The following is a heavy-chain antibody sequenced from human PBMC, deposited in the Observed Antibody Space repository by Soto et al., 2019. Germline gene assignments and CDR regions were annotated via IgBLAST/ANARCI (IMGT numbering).Heavy chain of an antibody. CDR3: ARGDEMTAVTIFEY. CDR2: VIPVFNTS. CDR1: GGAFGLYS. V-gene: IGHV1-69*13. Sequence: SVKVSCKASGGAFGLYSVSWVLQSAVQGLEGIGGVIPVFNTSNYSLKFQGRVAIFADLSTSTVFMELRSLRSEDTALYYCARGDEMTAVTIFEYWGQGTLVTVSS. J-gene: IGHJ4*02. D-gene: IGHD4-17*01.